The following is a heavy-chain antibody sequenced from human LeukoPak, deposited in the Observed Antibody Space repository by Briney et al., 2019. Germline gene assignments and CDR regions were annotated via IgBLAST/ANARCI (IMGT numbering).Heavy chain of an antibody. J-gene: IGHJ4*02. CDR2: INPNSGGT. D-gene: IGHD3-22*01. CDR1: GYTFTGYY. CDR3: AREDYRITMIVVVPAGDY. V-gene: IGHV1-2*02. Sequence: GASVKVSCKASGYTFTGYYIHWVRQAPGQGLEWMGGINPNSGGTNYAQKFQGRVTMTRDTSISTAYMELSRLRSDDTAVYYCAREDYRITMIVVVPAGDYWGQGTLVTVSS.